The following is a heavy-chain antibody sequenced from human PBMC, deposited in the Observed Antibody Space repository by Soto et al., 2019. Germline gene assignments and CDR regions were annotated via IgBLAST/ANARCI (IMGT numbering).Heavy chain of an antibody. CDR3: ARGGGRCSSTSCYTEDWFDP. CDR2: LIPIFGTA. D-gene: IGHD2-2*02. CDR1: LFTFTIYT. V-gene: IGHV1-69*13. J-gene: IGHJ5*02. Sequence: RASVKVSCKASLFTFTIYTIICLLHSPLQCLDLIVYLIPIFGTANYSHNFHGLFTINADESTSTAYMELSSLRSEDTAVYYCARGGGRCSSTSCYTEDWFDPWGQGTMV.